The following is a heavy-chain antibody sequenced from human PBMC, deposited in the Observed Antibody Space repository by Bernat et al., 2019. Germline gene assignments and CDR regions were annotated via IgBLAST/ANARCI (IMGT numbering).Heavy chain of an antibody. D-gene: IGHD6-13*01. CDR3: TTWSRAAPGNFDY. CDR1: GFTFSNAW. Sequence: EVQLVESGGGLVKPGGSLRLSCAVSGFTFSNAWMSWVRQAPGKGLEWVGRIKSKTDGGTTDSAAPVKGRFTISRDDSENTLYLQMNSLKTEDTAVYYCTTWSRAAPGNFDYWGQGTLVTVSS. J-gene: IGHJ4*02. CDR2: IKSKTDGGTT. V-gene: IGHV3-15*01.